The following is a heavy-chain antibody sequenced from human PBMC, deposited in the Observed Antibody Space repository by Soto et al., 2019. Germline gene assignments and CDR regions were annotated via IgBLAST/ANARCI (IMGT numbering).Heavy chain of an antibody. CDR1: GGSFSGYY. CDR3: ARGRRRYSYGTSTTADQGGGRYPTSYYYMDV. V-gene: IGHV4-34*01. J-gene: IGHJ6*03. Sequence: SETLSLTCAVYGGSFSGYYWSWIRQPPGKGLEWIGEINHSGSTNYNPSLKSRVTISVDTSKNQFSLKLSSVTAADTAVYYCARGRRRYSYGTSTTADQGGGRYPTSYYYMDVWGKGTTVTVSS. D-gene: IGHD5-18*01. CDR2: INHSGST.